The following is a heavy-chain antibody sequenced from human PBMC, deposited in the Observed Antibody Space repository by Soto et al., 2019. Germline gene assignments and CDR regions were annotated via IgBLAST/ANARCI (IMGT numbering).Heavy chain of an antibody. J-gene: IGHJ4*02. D-gene: IGHD1-7*01. CDR3: AICTRNCWTCDF. Sequence: QVQVVQSGAEVKKPGSSVKVSCKASGGTFSNYAISWVRQAPGHGLEWVGGIIPLTETPVYAQTVQGRLTITADEITNAAFMGLSSLRSDVTSVYYCAICTRNCWTCDFWGQGTLVTVSS. CDR1: GGTFSNYA. V-gene: IGHV1-69*01. CDR2: IIPLTETP.